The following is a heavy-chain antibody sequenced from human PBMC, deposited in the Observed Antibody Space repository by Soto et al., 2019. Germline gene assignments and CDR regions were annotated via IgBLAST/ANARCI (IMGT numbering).Heavy chain of an antibody. CDR1: GDSLTTIYY. J-gene: IGHJ4*02. CDR3: ARSDSGSYYRLGN. CDR2: IFYGGST. D-gene: IGHD1-26*01. Sequence: QVQLQESGPGLVKPSETLSLTCNVSGDSLTTIYYWGWIRQSPVKGLEWIASIFYGGSTFYNPSLKGRVTISMDTSKNQSPLKLRSVTAADTAVYFCARSDSGSYYRLGNWGQGPLFTVSS. V-gene: IGHV4-38-2*02.